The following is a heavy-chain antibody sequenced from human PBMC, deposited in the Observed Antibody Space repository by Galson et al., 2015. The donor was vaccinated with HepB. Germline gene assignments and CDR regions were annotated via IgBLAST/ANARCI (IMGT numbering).Heavy chain of an antibody. D-gene: IGHD3-10*01. V-gene: IGHV3-23*01. J-gene: IGHJ3*02. CDR1: GFTFSSYA. CDR2: ISGSGGST. CDR3: ATGRLTLQDAFDI. Sequence: LRLSCAASGFTFSSYAMSWVRQAPGKGLEWVSAISGSGGSTYYADSVKGRFTISRDNSKNTLYLQMNSLRAEDTAVYYCATGRLTLQDAFDIWVQGTMVTVSS.